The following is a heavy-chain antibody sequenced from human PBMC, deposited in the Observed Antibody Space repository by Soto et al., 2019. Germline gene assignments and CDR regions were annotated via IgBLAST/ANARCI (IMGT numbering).Heavy chain of an antibody. D-gene: IGHD3-3*01. CDR2: ISSDGSST. Sequence: ETLRLSCAAAGFTFSSYWMHWVRQAPGKGLVWVSRISSDGSSTSYADSVKGRFTISRDNAKKALYLQMSSLRAEDTAVYYCERRGGGGWLLYRTRDYYGMDAWGQGTTATVSS. V-gene: IGHV3-74*01. CDR1: GFTFSSYW. CDR3: ERRGGGGWLLYRTRDYYGMDA. J-gene: IGHJ6*02.